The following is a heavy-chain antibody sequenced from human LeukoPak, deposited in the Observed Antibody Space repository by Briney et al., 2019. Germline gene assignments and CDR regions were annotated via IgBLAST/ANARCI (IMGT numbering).Heavy chain of an antibody. D-gene: IGHD5-24*01. Sequence: PGGSLRLSCAASGFTFSNYGMSWVRQAPGKGLEWVSTISADGGSTDYADSVKGRFSIFRDNSGQTLYLQMNSLRAGDTAVYYCAGDQRYWGQGTLVIVSS. CDR1: GFTFSNYG. CDR3: AGDQRY. CDR2: ISADGGST. J-gene: IGHJ4*02. V-gene: IGHV3-23*01.